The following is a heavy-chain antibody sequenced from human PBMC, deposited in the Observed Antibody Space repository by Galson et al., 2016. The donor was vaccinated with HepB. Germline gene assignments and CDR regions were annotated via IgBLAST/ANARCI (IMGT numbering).Heavy chain of an antibody. CDR1: GFSLTTSGEG. Sequence: ALVKPTQTLTLTCTFSGFSLTTSGEGMGWIRQPPEKAPEWLALIYWTDERHYNPYLKSRLSLTKGSSKDQVVLTVTDMDPADTGTYFCAHRARRDGSRWASGDAFDVWGPGAAVIVSS. CDR2: IYWTDER. J-gene: IGHJ3*01. CDR3: AHRARRDGSRWASGDAFDV. V-gene: IGHV2-5*01. D-gene: IGHD6-13*01.